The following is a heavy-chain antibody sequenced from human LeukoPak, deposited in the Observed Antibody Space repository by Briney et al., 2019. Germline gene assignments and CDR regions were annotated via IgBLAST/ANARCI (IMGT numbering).Heavy chain of an antibody. V-gene: IGHV1-46*01. J-gene: IGHJ3*02. D-gene: IGHD6-6*01. Sequence: ASVKVSCKASGYTFTKYYIHWVRQAPGQGLEWVGIINPNGGSTSYAQKFQGRATVTRDTSTSTAYMELSSLRSEDTAVYYCARVRTSSSSGYAFDIWGQGTMVTVSS. CDR1: GYTFTKYY. CDR2: INPNGGST. CDR3: ARVRTSSSSGYAFDI.